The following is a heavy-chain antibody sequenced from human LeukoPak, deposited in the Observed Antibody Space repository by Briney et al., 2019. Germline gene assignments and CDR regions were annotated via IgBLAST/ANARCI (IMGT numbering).Heavy chain of an antibody. CDR1: GFTFSSYA. V-gene: IGHV3-23*01. Sequence: GGSPRLSGAASGFTFSSYAMSWVRQAPGKGLEWVSGISGTGGSTYYADSVKGRFTISRDNSKNTLYLQMNSLRADDTAVYYCAKGFSIRGYSGYDYWGQGTLVTVSS. CDR3: AKGFSIRGYSGYDY. D-gene: IGHD5-12*01. CDR2: ISGTGGST. J-gene: IGHJ4*02.